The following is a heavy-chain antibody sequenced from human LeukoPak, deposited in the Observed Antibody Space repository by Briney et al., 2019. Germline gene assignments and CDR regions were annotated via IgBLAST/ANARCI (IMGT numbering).Heavy chain of an antibody. V-gene: IGHV3-30*04. CDR1: GFTFSSYA. CDR3: AKELKQWLVLYCFDP. J-gene: IGHJ5*02. D-gene: IGHD6-19*01. CDR2: ISYDGSNK. Sequence: GGSLRLSCAVSGFTFSSYAMHWVRQAPGKGLEWVAVISYDGSNKYYADSVKGRFTISRDNSKNTLYLQMNSLRAEDTAVYYCAKELKQWLVLYCFDPWGQGTLVTVSS.